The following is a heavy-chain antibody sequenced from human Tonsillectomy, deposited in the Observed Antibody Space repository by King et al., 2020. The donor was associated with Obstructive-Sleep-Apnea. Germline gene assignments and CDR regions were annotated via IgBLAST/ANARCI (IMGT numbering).Heavy chain of an antibody. V-gene: IGHV4-30-4*01. J-gene: IGHJ4*02. CDR3: DRKGKWLQSLPFDY. CDR1: GGSISSGDYY. CDR2: IYYSGST. D-gene: IGHD5-24*01. Sequence: VQLQESGPGLVKPSQTLSLTCTVSGGSISSGDYYWNWIRQPPGKGLEWIGYIYYSGSTYYNPSLKSRVTISLDTSKNQFSLKVNSMTDADTAVYYCDRKGKWLQSLPFDYWGQGTLVTVSA.